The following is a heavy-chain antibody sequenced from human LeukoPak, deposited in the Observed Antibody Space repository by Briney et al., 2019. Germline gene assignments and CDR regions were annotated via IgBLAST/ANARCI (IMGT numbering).Heavy chain of an antibody. V-gene: IGHV3-23*01. D-gene: IGHD6-19*01. CDR1: GFTFSSYA. CDR3: AKDPNGSGWLIYFDY. J-gene: IGHJ4*02. CDR2: ISGSGGST. Sequence: GGSLRLSCAASGFTFSSYAMSWVRQAPGKGLEWVSAISGSGGSTYYADSVKGRFTISRDNSKNTLYLQMNSLRAEDTVVYYCAKDPNGSGWLIYFDYWGQGTLVTVSS.